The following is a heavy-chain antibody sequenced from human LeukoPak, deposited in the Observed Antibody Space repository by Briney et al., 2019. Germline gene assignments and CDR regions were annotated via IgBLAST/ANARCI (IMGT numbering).Heavy chain of an antibody. CDR1: GFTFSSYS. J-gene: IGHJ3*02. CDR3: AKEGYYDSSNYYYVDGAFDI. CDR2: ISSSSSTI. Sequence: GGSLRLSCAASGFTFSSYSMNWVRQAPGKGLEWVSYISSSSSTIYYADSVKGRFTISRDNAKNSLYLQMNSLRAEDTAVYYCAKEGYYDSSNYYYVDGAFDIWGQGTMVTVSS. D-gene: IGHD3-22*01. V-gene: IGHV3-48*01.